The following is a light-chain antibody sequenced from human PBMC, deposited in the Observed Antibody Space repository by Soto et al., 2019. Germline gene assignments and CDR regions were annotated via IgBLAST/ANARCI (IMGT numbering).Light chain of an antibody. CDR1: SSDVGAYNS. Sequence: QSALTQPASVSGSPGQSITISCTGTSSDVGAYNSVSWYQQHPGKAPKLMIYEVNNRVSGVSDRFSASKSGNTASLTISGLQPGDEADYYCSSYTSRSTYVFGTGTKLTVL. V-gene: IGLV2-14*01. CDR2: EVN. CDR3: SSYTSRSTYV. J-gene: IGLJ1*01.